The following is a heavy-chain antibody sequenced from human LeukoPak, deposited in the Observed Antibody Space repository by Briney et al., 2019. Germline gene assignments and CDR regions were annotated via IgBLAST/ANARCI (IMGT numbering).Heavy chain of an antibody. Sequence: GGSLRLSCAASGFTFSSYGMHWVRQAPGKGLEWVAVISYDGSNKYYADSVKGRFTISRDNSKNTPYLQMNSLRAEDTAVYYCAKDPASSSWYYPYWGQGTLVTVSS. CDR2: ISYDGSNK. J-gene: IGHJ4*02. V-gene: IGHV3-30*18. CDR1: GFTFSSYG. CDR3: AKDPASSSWYYPY. D-gene: IGHD6-13*01.